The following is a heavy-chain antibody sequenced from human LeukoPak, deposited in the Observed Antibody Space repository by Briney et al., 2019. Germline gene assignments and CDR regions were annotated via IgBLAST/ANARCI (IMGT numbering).Heavy chain of an antibody. V-gene: IGHV3-21*01. J-gene: IGHJ4*02. Sequence: GGSLRLSCAASGFTFSTYGMHWVRQAPGKGLEWVSSISSSSSYIYYADSVKGRFTISRDNAKNSLYLQMNSLRAEDTAVYYCARDHMTTDDYWGQGTLVTVSS. CDR3: ARDHMTTDDY. CDR2: ISSSSSYI. CDR1: GFTFSTYG. D-gene: IGHD4-17*01.